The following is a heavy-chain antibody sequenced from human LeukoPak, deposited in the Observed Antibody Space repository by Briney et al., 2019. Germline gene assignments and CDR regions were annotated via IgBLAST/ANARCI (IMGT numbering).Heavy chain of an antibody. CDR3: ARRTYFDY. J-gene: IGHJ4*02. V-gene: IGHV1-46*01. CDR1: GGTFSSYA. CDR2: INPSGGST. Sequence: SSVKVSCKASGGTFSSYAISWVRQAPGQGLESMGIINPSGGSTSYAQKFQGRVTMTRDTSTSTVYMELSSLRSEDTAVYYCARRTYFDYWGQGTLVTVSS.